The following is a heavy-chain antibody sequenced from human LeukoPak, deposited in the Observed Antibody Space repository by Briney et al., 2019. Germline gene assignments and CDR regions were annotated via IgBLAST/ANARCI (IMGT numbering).Heavy chain of an antibody. V-gene: IGHV4-39*07. CDR2: IYYSGST. Sequence: SETLSLTCTVSGGSISSSSYYWGWIRQPPGKGLEWIGSIYYSGSTYYNPSLKSRVTISVDTSKNQFSLKLSSVTAADTAVYYCARRRMVRGFSIDYWGQGTLVTVSS. J-gene: IGHJ4*02. D-gene: IGHD3-10*01. CDR1: GGSISSSSYY. CDR3: ARRRMVRGFSIDY.